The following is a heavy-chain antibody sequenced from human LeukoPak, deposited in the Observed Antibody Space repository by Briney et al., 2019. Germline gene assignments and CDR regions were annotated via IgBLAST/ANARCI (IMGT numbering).Heavy chain of an antibody. CDR3: ARGDKDVVVVAATLDY. CDR2: INHSGST. CDR1: GWFLKDYY. J-gene: IGHJ4*02. Sequence: PPETLSLTCSISGWFLKDYYWSWVRQPPGKGLEWIGEINHSGSTNYNSSLKSRVTISVDTSKNQFSLKLSSVTAADTAVYYCARGDKDVVVVAATLDYWGRGTLVTVSS. V-gene: IGHV4-34*01. D-gene: IGHD2-15*01.